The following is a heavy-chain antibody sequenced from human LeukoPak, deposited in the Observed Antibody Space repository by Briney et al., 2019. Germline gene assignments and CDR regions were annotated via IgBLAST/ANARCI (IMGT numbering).Heavy chain of an antibody. CDR2: ISGSGGST. V-gene: IGHV3-23*01. Sequence: GGSLRLSCAASGLTFSSYAMSRVRQAPGKGLEWVSAISGSGGSTYYADSVKGRLTISRDNSKNTLYLQMNSLRAEDTAVYYCAKDPYYDSSGLWPYYFDYWGQGILVTVSS. J-gene: IGHJ4*02. CDR3: AKDPYYDSSGLWPYYFDY. CDR1: GLTFSSYA. D-gene: IGHD3-22*01.